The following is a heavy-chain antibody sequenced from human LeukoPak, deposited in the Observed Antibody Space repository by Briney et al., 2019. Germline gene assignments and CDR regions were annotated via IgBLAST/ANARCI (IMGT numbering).Heavy chain of an antibody. Sequence: SETLYLTCTVSGDSISSYYWSWIRQPPGKGLEWIGYIYYSGSTNYNPSLKSRVTISVDTSKNQFSLKLSSVTAADTAVYYCARHQASNSGYSGYDFDYWGQGALVTVSS. CDR1: GDSISSYY. CDR2: IYYSGST. J-gene: IGHJ4*02. V-gene: IGHV4-59*08. D-gene: IGHD5-12*01. CDR3: ARHQASNSGYSGYDFDY.